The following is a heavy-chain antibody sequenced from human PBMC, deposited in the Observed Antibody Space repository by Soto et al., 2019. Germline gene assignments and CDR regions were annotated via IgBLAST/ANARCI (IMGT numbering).Heavy chain of an antibody. CDR1: GFTFSSYG. CDR3: AKQRTQTRTYYDFWSGYWTAFDP. D-gene: IGHD3-3*01. V-gene: IGHV3-30*18. CDR2: ISYDGSNK. J-gene: IGHJ5*02. Sequence: RGSLRLSCAASGFTFSSYGMHWVRQAPGKGLEWVAVISYDGSNKYYADSVKGRFTISRDNSKNTLYLQMNSLRAEDTAVYYCAKQRTQTRTYYDFWSGYWTAFDPWGQGTLVTVSS.